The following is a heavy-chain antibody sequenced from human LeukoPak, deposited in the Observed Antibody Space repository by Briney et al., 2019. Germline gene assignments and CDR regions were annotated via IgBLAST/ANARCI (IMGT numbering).Heavy chain of an antibody. J-gene: IGHJ5*02. D-gene: IGHD2-2*01. CDR1: GGSISSSTYF. CDR2: IYYSGST. V-gene: IGHV4-61*05. Sequence: SETLSLTCTVSGGSISSSTYFWGWIRQPPGKGLEWIGYIYYSGSTSYNPSLKSRVTMSVDTSKKQISLKVRSVTAADTAVYYCARTTEDCSSTSCYQYWFDPWGQGALVTVSS. CDR3: ARTTEDCSSTSCYQYWFDP.